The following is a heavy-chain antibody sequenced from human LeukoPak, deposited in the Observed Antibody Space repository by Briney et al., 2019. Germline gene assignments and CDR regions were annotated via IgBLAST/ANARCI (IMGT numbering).Heavy chain of an antibody. J-gene: IGHJ4*02. CDR3: ARDRSISGVVTIDF. V-gene: IGHV3-7*01. CDR2: IKPDGSEA. CDR1: GFTFSKSW. D-gene: IGHD3-3*01. Sequence: GGSLRLSCAASGFTFSKSWMTWVRQAPGKGLEWVANIKPDGSEAYYVDSVMGRFTISRDNAKNSVYLQMNSLRAEDTAVYYCARDRSISGVVTIDFWGQGTLVTVSS.